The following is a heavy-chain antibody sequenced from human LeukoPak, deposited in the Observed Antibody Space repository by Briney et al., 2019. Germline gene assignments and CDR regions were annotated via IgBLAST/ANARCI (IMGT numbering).Heavy chain of an antibody. CDR2: INHSGYT. CDR3: TRMTTGHDY. J-gene: IGHJ4*02. Sequence: SEALSLTCAVSGVSFNNYYWSWVRQTPGKGLEWIGEINHSGYTNDSPSLKSRVTLSIDTSRKQFSLNLRSVTVADTGIYYCTRMTTGHDYWGQGTLVTVSS. D-gene: IGHD4-17*01. CDR1: GVSFNNYY. V-gene: IGHV4-34*01.